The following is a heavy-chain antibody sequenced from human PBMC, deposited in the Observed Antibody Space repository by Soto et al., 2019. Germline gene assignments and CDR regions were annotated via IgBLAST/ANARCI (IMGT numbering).Heavy chain of an antibody. CDR1: GYTFTNYG. CDR3: ARSGYSSGWYHWYFDL. CDR2: INAGNGNT. D-gene: IGHD6-19*01. V-gene: IGHV1-3*01. J-gene: IGHJ2*01. Sequence: ASVKVSCKASGYTFTNYGIHWVRQAPGQRLEWMGWINAGNGNTKYSQNFQGRVTITRDTSASTAYMELSSLRSEDTAVFYCARSGYSSGWYHWYFDLWGRGTLVTVSS.